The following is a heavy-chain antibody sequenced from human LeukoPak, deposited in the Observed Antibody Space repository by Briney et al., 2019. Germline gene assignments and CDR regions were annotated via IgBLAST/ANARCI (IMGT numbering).Heavy chain of an antibody. J-gene: IGHJ4*02. Sequence: SETLSLTCAVYGGSFSGYYWSWIRQPPGKGLEWIGEINHSESTNYNPSLKSRVTISVDTPKNQFSLKLSSVTAADTAVYYCARGPSYGSLFDYWGQGTLVTVSS. V-gene: IGHV4-34*01. CDR1: GGSFSGYY. CDR3: ARGPSYGSLFDY. CDR2: INHSEST. D-gene: IGHD3-10*01.